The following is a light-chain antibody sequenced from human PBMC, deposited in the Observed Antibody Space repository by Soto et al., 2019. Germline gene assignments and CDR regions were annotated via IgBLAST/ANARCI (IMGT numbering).Light chain of an antibody. CDR2: GAS. J-gene: IGKJ3*01. CDR3: QQYNSWPPA. V-gene: IGKV3-15*01. Sequence: EIVMTQSPATLSVSPGERATLSCRASQSVSNNLAWYQQKPGQAPRLLISGASTRAPGIPARFSGRGSGTVFTLTISSLQSEDFAVYYCQQYNSWPPAFGPGTKVDI. CDR1: QSVSNN.